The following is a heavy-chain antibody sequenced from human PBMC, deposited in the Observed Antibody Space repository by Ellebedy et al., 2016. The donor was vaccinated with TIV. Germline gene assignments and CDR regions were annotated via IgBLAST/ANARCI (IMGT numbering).Heavy chain of an antibody. J-gene: IGHJ4*02. CDR3: TTDASVQTDYADYVELWDY. CDR1: GFIFSNAW. CDR2: IRSKSDGGTT. V-gene: IGHV3-15*01. Sequence: GESLKISXAASGFIFSNAWMSWVRQAPGKGLEWVGRIRSKSDGGTTDYAAPVKGRFSISRDDSKDTLYLQINSLKTEDTAVYYCTTDASVQTDYADYVELWDYWGQGILVSVSS. D-gene: IGHD4-17*01.